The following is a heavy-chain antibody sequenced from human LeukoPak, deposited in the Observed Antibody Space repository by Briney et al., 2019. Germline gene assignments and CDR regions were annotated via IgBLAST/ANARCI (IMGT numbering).Heavy chain of an antibody. J-gene: IGHJ4*02. CDR1: GFTFWNVW. CDR3: AKDRLAMVRGVTAFDY. V-gene: IGHV3-23*01. Sequence: GGSLRLSCAASGFTFWNVWMSWVRQAPGKGLEWVSAISGSGGSTYYADSVKGRFTISRDNSKNTLYLQMNSLRAEDTAVYYCAKDRLAMVRGVTAFDYWGQGTLVTVSS. CDR2: ISGSGGST. D-gene: IGHD3-10*01.